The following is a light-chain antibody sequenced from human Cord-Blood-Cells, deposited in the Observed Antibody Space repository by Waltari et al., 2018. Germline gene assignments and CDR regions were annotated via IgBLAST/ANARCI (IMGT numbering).Light chain of an antibody. Sequence: DIQMTQSPPSLSASVGARVTITCRASQSISSYLNCYQQKPGKAPKFLIYSASSLQSGVPSRFTGSGSGTDFTLTISSLQPEDFATYCCQQNYSTPYTFGQGTKLEIK. V-gene: IGKV1-39*01. J-gene: IGKJ2*01. CDR2: SAS. CDR1: QSISSY. CDR3: QQNYSTPYT.